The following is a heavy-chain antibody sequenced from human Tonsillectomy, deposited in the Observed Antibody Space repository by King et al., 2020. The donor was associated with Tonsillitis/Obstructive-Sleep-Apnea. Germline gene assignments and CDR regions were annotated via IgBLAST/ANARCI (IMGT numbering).Heavy chain of an antibody. CDR1: GFTFSSYG. CDR3: AREKGKQWLVRYYFDY. Sequence: VQLVESGGGVVQPGRSLRLSCAASGFTFSSYGMHWVRQAPGKGLEWVAVIWYDGSNKYYADSVKGRFTISRENSKNTLYLQMNSLRAGDTAVYYCAREKGKQWLVRYYFDYWGQGTLVTVSS. D-gene: IGHD6-19*01. CDR2: IWYDGSNK. J-gene: IGHJ4*02. V-gene: IGHV3-33*01.